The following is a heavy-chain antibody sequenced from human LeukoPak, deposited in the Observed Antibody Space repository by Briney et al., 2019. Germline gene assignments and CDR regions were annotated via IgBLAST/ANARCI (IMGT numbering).Heavy chain of an antibody. D-gene: IGHD3-22*01. Sequence: GGSLRLSCAASGFTFDDYAMHWVRQAPGKGLEWVSGISCNSGSIGYADSVKGRFTISRDNAKNSLYLQMNSLRAEDMALYYCAKDINYDSSGYYSDWGQGTLVTVSS. J-gene: IGHJ4*02. CDR2: ISCNSGSI. CDR1: GFTFDDYA. CDR3: AKDINYDSSGYYSD. V-gene: IGHV3-9*03.